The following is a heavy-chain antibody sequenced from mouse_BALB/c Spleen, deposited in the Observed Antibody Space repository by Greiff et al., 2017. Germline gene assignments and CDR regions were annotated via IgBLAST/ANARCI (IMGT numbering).Heavy chain of an antibody. CDR1: GYTFTSYW. D-gene: IGHD2-1*01. V-gene: IGHV1S81*02. J-gene: IGHJ1*01. CDR2: INPSNGRT. Sequence: VQLQQPGAELVKPGASVKLSCKASGYTFTSYWMHWVKQRPGQGLEWIGEINPSNGRTNYNEKFKSKATLTVDKSSSTAYMQLSSLTSEDSAVYYCARRGNYHWYCDVWGAGTTVTVSS. CDR3: ARRGNYHWYCDV.